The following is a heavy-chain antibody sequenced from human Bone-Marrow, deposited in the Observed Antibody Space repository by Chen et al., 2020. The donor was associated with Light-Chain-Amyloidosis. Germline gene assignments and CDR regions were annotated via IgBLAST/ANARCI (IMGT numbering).Heavy chain of an antibody. Sequence: QVHLVESGGGVVQPGGSPTLSCAASGFTFGNYAMNWIRQAPGGRLEWVAAISVDGSAQNYADSVEVRFTATRDNSKNTLFLQLSSLRPEDTGVYYCARDFGYWGQGTLLVVSS. CDR2: ISVDGSAQ. V-gene: IGHV3-30*04. J-gene: IGHJ4*02. CDR1: GFTFGNYA. D-gene: IGHD3-10*01. CDR3: ARDFGY.